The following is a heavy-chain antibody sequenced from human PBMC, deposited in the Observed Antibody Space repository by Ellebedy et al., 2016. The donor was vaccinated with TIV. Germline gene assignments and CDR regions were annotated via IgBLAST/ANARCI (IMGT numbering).Heavy chain of an antibody. CDR3: ARESRGVVVLPDAKYFHHYTDV. J-gene: IGHJ6*03. V-gene: IGHV4-39*07. Sequence: SETLSLXXSVSGGSINSDNSYWVCIRQSPGKGLECIAEIDHRGRTNYNPSLESRVTISRDTSKNQFSLKLTSVTAADTAVYYCARESRGVVVLPDAKYFHHYTDVWGEGTTVTVSS. CDR1: GGSINSDNSY. D-gene: IGHD2-8*01. CDR2: IDHRGRT.